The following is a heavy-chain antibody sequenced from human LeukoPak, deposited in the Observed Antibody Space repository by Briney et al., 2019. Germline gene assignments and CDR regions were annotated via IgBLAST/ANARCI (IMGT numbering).Heavy chain of an antibody. D-gene: IGHD4-17*01. Sequence: ASVKVSCKASGYTFTSYGISWVRQAPGQGLEWMVWFSAYNGNTNYAQKLQGRVTMTTDTSTSTAYMELRSLRSDDTAVYYCARANSYGDYRDPRTYMDVWGQGTTVTVSS. V-gene: IGHV1-18*01. J-gene: IGHJ6*02. CDR1: GYTFTSYG. CDR2: FSAYNGNT. CDR3: ARANSYGDYRDPRTYMDV.